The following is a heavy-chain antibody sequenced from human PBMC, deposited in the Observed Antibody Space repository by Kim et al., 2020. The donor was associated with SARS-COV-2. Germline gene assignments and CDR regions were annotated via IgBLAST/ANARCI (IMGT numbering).Heavy chain of an antibody. CDR1: GGSISSSSYY. CDR3: AREGPGCSSTSCPGAYYYYDGMDV. V-gene: IGHV4-39*07. CDR2: IYYSGST. D-gene: IGHD2-2*01. J-gene: IGHJ6*02. Sequence: SETLSLTCTVSGGSISSSSYYWGWIRQPPGKGLEWIGSIYYSGSTYYNPSLKSRVTISVDTSKNQFSLKLSSVTAADTAVYYCAREGPGCSSTSCPGAYYYYDGMDVCGPGTTVTVSS.